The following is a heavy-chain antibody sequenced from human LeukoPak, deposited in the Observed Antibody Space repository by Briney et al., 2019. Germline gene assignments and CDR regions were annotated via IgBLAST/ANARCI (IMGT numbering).Heavy chain of an antibody. CDR2: ISSSSSTI. CDR1: GFTFSSYS. D-gene: IGHD6-19*01. CDR3: IVLAVAGTFGLDY. V-gene: IGHV3-48*01. J-gene: IGHJ4*02. Sequence: GGSLRLSCAASGFTFSSYSMNWVRQAPGKGLEWVSYISSSSSTIYYADSVKGRFTISRDNAKNSLYLQMNSLRAEDTAVYYCIVLAVAGTFGLDYWGQGTLVTVSS.